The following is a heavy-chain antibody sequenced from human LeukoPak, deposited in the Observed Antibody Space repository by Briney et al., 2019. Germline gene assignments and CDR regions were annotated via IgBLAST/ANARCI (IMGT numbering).Heavy chain of an antibody. Sequence: AGGSLRLSCAASGFTFSSYGMHWVRQAPGKGLEWVAGIWYDGSNKYYADSVKGRFTISRDNSKNTLYLQLNSLRAEDTAVYYCARSPEGYYYYYMDVWGKGTTVTVSS. J-gene: IGHJ6*03. V-gene: IGHV3-33*01. CDR1: GFTFSSYG. CDR2: IWYDGSNK. D-gene: IGHD1-14*01. CDR3: ARSPEGYYYYYMDV.